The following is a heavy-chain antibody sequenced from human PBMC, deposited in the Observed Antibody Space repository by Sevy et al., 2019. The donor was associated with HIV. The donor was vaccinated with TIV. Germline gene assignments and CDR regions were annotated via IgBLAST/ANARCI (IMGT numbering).Heavy chain of an antibody. D-gene: IGHD6-19*01. J-gene: IGHJ4*02. CDR2: IFSSGST. Sequence: GGSLRFSCAISGFTVNDKYIIWVRQAPGKGLEWVSVIFSSGSTYDADSAKGRFTISRDNSKNTVDLQMNSVRAEDTAVYYCVSLFLSYRSGWSYFDYWGQGTLVTVSS. CDR1: GFTVNDKY. CDR3: VSLFLSYRSGWSYFDY. V-gene: IGHV3-66*02.